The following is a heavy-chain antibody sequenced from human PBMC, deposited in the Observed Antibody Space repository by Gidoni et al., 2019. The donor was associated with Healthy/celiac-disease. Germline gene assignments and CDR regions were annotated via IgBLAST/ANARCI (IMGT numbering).Heavy chain of an antibody. J-gene: IGHJ4*02. CDR3: ASWNSVARDTHYFDY. CDR2: IYYSGST. CDR1: GCSISSSSYY. V-gene: IGHV4-39*01. D-gene: IGHD5-12*01. Sequence: QLQLQESGPGLVKPSATLSLTCTVSGCSISSSSYYWGWRRQPPGKGLEWIGSIYYSGSTYYNPSLKSRVTISVDTSKNQFSLKLSSVTAADTAVYYCASWNSVARDTHYFDYWGQGTLVTVSS.